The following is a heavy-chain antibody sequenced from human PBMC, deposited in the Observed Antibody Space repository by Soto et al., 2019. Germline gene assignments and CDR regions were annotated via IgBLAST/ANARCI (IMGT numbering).Heavy chain of an antibody. Sequence: HPGGSLRLSCAASGFTFSSYGMHWVRQAPGKGLEWVAVFSYDGHSKYYADSVKGRFTISRDNSKNTLYLQMNSLRDEDTAVYYCANDVLHMVPGFVYWGQGTLVTVSS. J-gene: IGHJ4*02. CDR3: ANDVLHMVPGFVY. CDR2: FSYDGHSK. V-gene: IGHV3-30*18. D-gene: IGHD3-10*01. CDR1: GFTFSSYG.